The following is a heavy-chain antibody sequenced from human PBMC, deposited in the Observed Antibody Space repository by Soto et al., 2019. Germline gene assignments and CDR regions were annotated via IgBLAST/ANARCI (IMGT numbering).Heavy chain of an antibody. Sequence: PSETLSLTCAVYGGSFSGYYWSWIRQPPGKGLEWIGEINHSGSTNYNPSLKSRVTISVDTSENQLSLKLSSVTAADTAVYYCARHQEVRGVVVPFHYYGMDVWGQGTTVTVSS. V-gene: IGHV4-34*01. CDR2: INHSGST. D-gene: IGHD3-10*01. CDR3: ARHQEVRGVVVPFHYYGMDV. J-gene: IGHJ6*02. CDR1: GGSFSGYY.